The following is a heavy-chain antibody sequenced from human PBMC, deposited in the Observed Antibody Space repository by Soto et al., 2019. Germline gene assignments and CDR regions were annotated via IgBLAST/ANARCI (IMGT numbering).Heavy chain of an antibody. CDR1: GGSISSSSYY. V-gene: IGHV4-39*01. CDR2: IYYSGST. Sequence: QLQLQESGPGLVKPSETLSLTCTVSGGSISSSSYYWGWIRQPPGKGLEWIGSIYYSGSTYYNPSLKSRVTISVDTSKNQFSLKLSSVTAADTAVYYCASHLWFGESSDYWGQGTLVTVSS. D-gene: IGHD3-10*01. J-gene: IGHJ4*02. CDR3: ASHLWFGESSDY.